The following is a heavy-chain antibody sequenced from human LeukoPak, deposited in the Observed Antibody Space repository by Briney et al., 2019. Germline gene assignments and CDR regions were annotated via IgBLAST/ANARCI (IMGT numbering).Heavy chain of an antibody. CDR2: ISYDGDNK. V-gene: IGHV3-30-3*01. CDR3: ARVYGYYDVLTGYSTGDY. Sequence: PGGSLRLSCAASGFTFSSYWMNWARQAPGKGLEWVAVISYDGDNKYYAESVKGRFTISRDDSKNTLYLQMNSLRAEDTALYHCARVYGYYDVLTGYSTGDYWGQGTLVTVSS. J-gene: IGHJ4*02. D-gene: IGHD3-9*01. CDR1: GFTFSSYW.